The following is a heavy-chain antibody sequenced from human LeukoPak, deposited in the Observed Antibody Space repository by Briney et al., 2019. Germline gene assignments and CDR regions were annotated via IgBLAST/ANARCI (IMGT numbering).Heavy chain of an antibody. V-gene: IGHV1-8*01. CDR1: GYTFTSYD. D-gene: IGHD2-15*01. CDR2: MNPNSGNT. Sequence: ASVKVSCKASGYTFTSYDINWVRQATGQGLEWMGWMNPNSGNTGYAQKFQGRVTMTRNTSISTAYMELGSLRSEDTAVYYCARGYCSGGSWYYRVNWFDPWGQGTLVTVSS. J-gene: IGHJ5*02. CDR3: ARGYCSGGSWYYRVNWFDP.